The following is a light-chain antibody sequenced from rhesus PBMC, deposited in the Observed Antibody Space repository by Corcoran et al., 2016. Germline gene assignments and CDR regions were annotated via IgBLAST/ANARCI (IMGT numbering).Light chain of an antibody. CDR2: ETS. Sequence: DIRVTQSPSSLSASVGDRVTITCRASENVNRFLHWYQQKPGKAPKLLMYETSILRNGVPSRFSGSGSGTDFTLTINSLQPEDFATYYCQHTFGTPYSFGLGTKVDIK. J-gene: IGKJ2*01. V-gene: IGKV1-74*01. CDR1: ENVNRF. CDR3: QHTFGTPYS.